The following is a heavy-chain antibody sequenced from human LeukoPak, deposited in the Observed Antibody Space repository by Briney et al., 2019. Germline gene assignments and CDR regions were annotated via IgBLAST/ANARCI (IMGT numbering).Heavy chain of an antibody. CDR2: IYYSGST. CDR1: GGSISSNY. V-gene: IGHV4-59*01. Sequence: SETLSLTCTVSGGSISSNYWSWFRQPPGKGLEWIGYIYYSGSTNYNPSLKSRVTISVDTSKNQFSLKLSSVTAADTAVYYCTRGRVAGVYWGQGTLVTVSS. CDR3: TRGRVAGVY. J-gene: IGHJ4*02. D-gene: IGHD6-19*01.